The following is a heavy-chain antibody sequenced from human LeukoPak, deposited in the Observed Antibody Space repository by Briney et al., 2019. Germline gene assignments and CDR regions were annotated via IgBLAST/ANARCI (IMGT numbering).Heavy chain of an antibody. V-gene: IGHV6-1*01. CDR2: TYYRSKWYN. D-gene: IGHD4-17*01. CDR3: ARALADYGRYNWFDP. Sequence: SQTLSLTCAISGDSVSSNSAAWDWIRQSPSRGLEWLGRTYYRSKWYNDYAVSVKSRITINPDTSKNQFSLQMNSVTPEDTAVYYCARALADYGRYNWFDPWGQGTLVTVSS. CDR1: GDSVSSNSAA. J-gene: IGHJ5*02.